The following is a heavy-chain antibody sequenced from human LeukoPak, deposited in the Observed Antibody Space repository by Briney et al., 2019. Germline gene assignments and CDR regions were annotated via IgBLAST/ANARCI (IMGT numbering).Heavy chain of an antibody. CDR1: GFTLSDYG. D-gene: IGHD3-9*01. Sequence: GGSLRLSCAVSGFTLSDYGIHWVRQAPGKGLEWVTIISSDGSIKYADSVKGRFTVSRDSSKNTVYLQMNSLRAEDTAVYYCARDYTGYFPWGQGTLVIVSS. V-gene: IGHV3-33*01. CDR3: ARDYTGYFP. J-gene: IGHJ5*02. CDR2: ISSDGSIK.